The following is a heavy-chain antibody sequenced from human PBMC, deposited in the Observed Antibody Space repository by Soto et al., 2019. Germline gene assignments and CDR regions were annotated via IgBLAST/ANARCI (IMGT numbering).Heavy chain of an antibody. V-gene: IGHV1-18*04. D-gene: IGHD5-18*01. CDR1: GYTFTSYC. CDR3: ARAPAKGYSYGPVYY. Sequence: GASVKVSCKASGYTFTSYCISWVRQAPGQGLEWMGWISAYNGNTNYAQKLQGRVTMTTDTSTSTAYMELRSLRSDDTAVYYCARAPAKGYSYGPVYYWGQGTLVTAPQ. CDR2: ISAYNGNT. J-gene: IGHJ4*02.